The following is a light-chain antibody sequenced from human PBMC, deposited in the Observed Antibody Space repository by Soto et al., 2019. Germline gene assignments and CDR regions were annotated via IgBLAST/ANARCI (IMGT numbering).Light chain of an antibody. J-gene: IGLJ3*02. V-gene: IGLV3-21*04. CDR3: QVWDSTSDHRV. CDR2: YDS. Sequence: SYELTQPPSLSVAPGKTARITCGGHNIGTKSVHWYQQKPGQAPVLVIYYDSDRPSGIPERFSGSNSGNTATLTISRVESGDEADYYCQVWDSTSDHRVFGGGTKLTVL. CDR1: NIGTKS.